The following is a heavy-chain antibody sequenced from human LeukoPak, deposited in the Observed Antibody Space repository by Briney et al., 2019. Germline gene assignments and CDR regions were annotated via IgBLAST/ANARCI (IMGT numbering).Heavy chain of an antibody. V-gene: IGHV1-2*02. CDR2: INPNSGGT. D-gene: IGHD2-15*01. CDR3: ASEDCSGGSCYSWIY. J-gene: IGHJ4*02. Sequence: ASVKVSCKASGYTFTGYYMHWVRQAPGQGLEWMGWINPNSGGTNYAQKFQGRVTMTRDTSISTAYMELSRLRSDDTAVHYCASEDCSGGSCYSWIYWGQGTLVTVSS. CDR1: GYTFTGYY.